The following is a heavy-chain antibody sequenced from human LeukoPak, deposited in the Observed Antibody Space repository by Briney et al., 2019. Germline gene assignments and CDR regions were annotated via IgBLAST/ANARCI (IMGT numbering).Heavy chain of an antibody. D-gene: IGHD3-16*02. Sequence: ASVKDSCKASGYTFTSYGISWARQAPRQGLEWMGWISAYNGNTNYAQKLQGRVTMTTDTSTSTAYMELRSLRSDDTAVYYCARILFGGVIAPDYWGQGTLVTVSS. V-gene: IGHV1-18*01. CDR3: ARILFGGVIAPDY. CDR2: ISAYNGNT. J-gene: IGHJ4*02. CDR1: GYTFTSYG.